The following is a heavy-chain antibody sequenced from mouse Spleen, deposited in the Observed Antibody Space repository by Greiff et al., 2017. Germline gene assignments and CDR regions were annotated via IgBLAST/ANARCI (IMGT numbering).Heavy chain of an antibody. D-gene: IGHD1-1*01. V-gene: IGHV5-6*01. CDR1: GFTFSSYG. Sequence: EVKVVESGGDLVKPGGSLKLSCAASGFTFSSYGMSWVRQTPDKRLEWVATISSGGSYTYYPDSVKGRFTISRDNAKNTLYLQMSSLKSEDTAMYYCARAPYYGSSFWYFDVWGTGTTVTVSS. J-gene: IGHJ1*03. CDR3: ARAPYYGSSFWYFDV. CDR2: ISSGGSYT.